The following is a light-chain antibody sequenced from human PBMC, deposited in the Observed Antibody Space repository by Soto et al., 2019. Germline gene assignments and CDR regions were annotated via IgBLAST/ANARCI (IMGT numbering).Light chain of an antibody. J-gene: IGKJ1*01. CDR2: KVS. Sequence: DVVMTQSPLSLPVTLGQPAPISCRSSQSLVFSNGNTYLNWFQQMPGQSPRRLIYKVSNWVSGVPDRFSGSGSGSNFALKISMVEPEDVRLYYCIQNTHPWTFGQGTKVYIK. CDR3: IQNTHPWT. V-gene: IGKV2D-30*01. CDR1: QSLVFSNGNTY.